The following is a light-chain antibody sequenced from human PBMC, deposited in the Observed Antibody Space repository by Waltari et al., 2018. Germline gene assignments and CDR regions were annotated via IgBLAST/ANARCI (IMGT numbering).Light chain of an antibody. CDR2: AAY. V-gene: IGKV1-39*01. CDR3: QQTYSDPRT. J-gene: IGKJ4*01. Sequence: DIQMTQSPPSLSASVGDRVTITCRASQNIRTYLNWYQQTPGKAPRLLIYAAYTLRSGVPASFSASGSGTNFTLTISSLQPEDFATFYCQQTYSDPRTFGGGTKV. CDR1: QNIRTY.